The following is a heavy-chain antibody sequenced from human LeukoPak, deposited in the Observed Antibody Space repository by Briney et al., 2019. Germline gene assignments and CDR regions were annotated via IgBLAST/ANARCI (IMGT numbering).Heavy chain of an antibody. CDR2: INPNSGGT. CDR3: ARVLSYYDSSGPFDY. CDR1: GYTFTGYY. Sequence: GASVKVSCKASGYTFTGYYMHWVRQAPGQGLEWMGWINPNSGGTNYAQKFQGRVTMTRDTSISTAYMELSRLRSDDTAVYYRARVLSYYDSSGPFDYWGQGTLVTVSS. V-gene: IGHV1-2*02. J-gene: IGHJ4*02. D-gene: IGHD3-22*01.